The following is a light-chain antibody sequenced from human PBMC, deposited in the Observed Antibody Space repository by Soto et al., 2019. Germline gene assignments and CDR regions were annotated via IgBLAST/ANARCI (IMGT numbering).Light chain of an antibody. CDR2: DAS. V-gene: IGKV1-5*01. Sequence: TQSPATLSASVGDRVTITCRASQSVRSWLAWYQQKPGRAPKFLIYDASSLESGVPSRFSGSGSGTEFTLTISNLQPDDFATYYCQQYDNYPLTFGRGTKVDIK. CDR1: QSVRSW. J-gene: IGKJ4*01. CDR3: QQYDNYPLT.